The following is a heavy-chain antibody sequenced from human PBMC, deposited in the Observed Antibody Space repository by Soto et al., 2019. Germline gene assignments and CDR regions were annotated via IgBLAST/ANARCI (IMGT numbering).Heavy chain of an antibody. CDR3: AKSIQVKWNYEAFHI. J-gene: IGHJ3*02. Sequence: TGGSLRLSCAASGFTFSDYSMSWVRQAPGKGLQWVSHITATGGTTYYADSVKGRFTISRDSSRNTLYLQMNSLRAEDTALYYCAKSIQVKWNYEAFHIWGQGTMVTVSS. CDR2: ITATGGTT. V-gene: IGHV3-23*01. D-gene: IGHD1-7*01. CDR1: GFTFSDYS.